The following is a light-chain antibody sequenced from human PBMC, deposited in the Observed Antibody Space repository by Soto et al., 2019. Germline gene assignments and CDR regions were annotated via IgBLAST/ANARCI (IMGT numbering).Light chain of an antibody. Sequence: DIQMTQSPSSLSASVGDRVTITCRASQSISSYLNWYQQKPGKAPKLLIYAASSLQSGVPSRFSGSGSGTDFTLTISTLQPEDFATYYCQQSRTFGQGTKVEIK. CDR1: QSISSY. V-gene: IGKV1-39*01. CDR2: AAS. J-gene: IGKJ1*01. CDR3: QQSRT.